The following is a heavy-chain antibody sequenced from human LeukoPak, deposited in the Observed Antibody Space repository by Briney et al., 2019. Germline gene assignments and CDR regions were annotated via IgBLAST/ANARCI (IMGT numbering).Heavy chain of an antibody. D-gene: IGHD1-26*01. CDR3: VKDVGGSYAFDY. V-gene: IGHV3-64D*09. CDR1: GFAFSRYA. CDR2: INDNGGRT. J-gene: IGHJ4*02. Sequence: PGGSLRLSCSASGFAFSRYAMHWVRQAPGKGLEYVSGINDNGGRTHYGDSVKGRFSISRDNSKNTLHLQMSTLRAEDTALYYCVKDVGGSYAFDYRGQGILVTVAS.